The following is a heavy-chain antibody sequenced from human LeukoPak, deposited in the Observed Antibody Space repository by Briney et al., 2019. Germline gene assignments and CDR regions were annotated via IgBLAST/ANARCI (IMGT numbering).Heavy chain of an antibody. V-gene: IGHV3-48*01. J-gene: IGHJ6*02. CDR2: ISSSSSTI. CDR3: ARMEQSTYYYYGMDV. D-gene: IGHD6-19*01. Sequence: PGGSLRLSCAASGFTFSSSSMNWVRQAPGKGLEWVSYISSSSSTIYYADSVKGRFTISRDNAKNSLYLQMNSLRAEDTAVYYCARMEQSTYYYYGMDVWGQGTTVTVSS. CDR1: GFTFSSSS.